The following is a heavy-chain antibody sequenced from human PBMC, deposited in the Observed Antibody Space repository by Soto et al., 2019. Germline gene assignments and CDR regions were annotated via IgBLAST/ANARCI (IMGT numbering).Heavy chain of an antibody. CDR3: ARGGRYCSGGSCYPFFDY. D-gene: IGHD2-15*01. J-gene: IGHJ4*02. CDR1: GGSISSYY. CDR2: IYYSGST. Sequence: SETLSLTCTVSGGSISSYYWSWIRQPPGKGLEWIGYIYYSGSTNYNPSLKSRVTISVDTSKNQFSLKLSSVTAADTAVYYCARGGRYCSGGSCYPFFDYWGQGTLVTVSS. V-gene: IGHV4-59*01.